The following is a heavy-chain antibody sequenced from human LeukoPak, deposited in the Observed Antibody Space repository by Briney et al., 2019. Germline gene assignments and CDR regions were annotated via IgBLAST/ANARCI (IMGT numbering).Heavy chain of an antibody. Sequence: GGSLRLSCEGSGFTFTSYAMTWVRQAPGKGLEWVSGIVGRSGNTYYADSVKGRFTISRDNSKNTLYLQMNSLRAEDTAVYYCAKDPSRGVLRYFDWLPLFDYWGQGTLVTVSS. J-gene: IGHJ4*02. CDR2: IVGRSGNT. V-gene: IGHV3-23*01. CDR1: GFTFTSYA. D-gene: IGHD3-9*01. CDR3: AKDPSRGVLRYFDWLPLFDY.